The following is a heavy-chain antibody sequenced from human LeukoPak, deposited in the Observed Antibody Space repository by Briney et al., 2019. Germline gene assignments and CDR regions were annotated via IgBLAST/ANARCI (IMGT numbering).Heavy chain of an antibody. Sequence: PGRSLRLSCAASGFTFSSYAMSWVRQAPGKGLEWVSAISGSGGSTYYADSVQGRFTISRDNAKNSLYLQMNSLRAEDTAMYYCARGTETSPNWFDPWGQGTLVTVSS. V-gene: IGHV3-23*01. CDR2: ISGSGGST. CDR1: GFTFSSYA. CDR3: ARGTETSPNWFDP. J-gene: IGHJ5*02.